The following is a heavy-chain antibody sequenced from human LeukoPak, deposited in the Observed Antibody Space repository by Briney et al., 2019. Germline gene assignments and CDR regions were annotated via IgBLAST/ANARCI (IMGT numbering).Heavy chain of an antibody. D-gene: IGHD3-22*01. Sequence: GGSLRLSCAASGFTFSSYAMSWVRQATGKGLEWVSGISGSGDNTYYADSVKGRFTISRDNSKNTLYVQVNSMGTEDTAAYYCAKGSYYDSSGSFYFDYWGQGTLVTVSS. J-gene: IGHJ4*02. CDR1: GFTFSSYA. CDR3: AKGSYYDSSGSFYFDY. V-gene: IGHV3-23*01. CDR2: ISGSGDNT.